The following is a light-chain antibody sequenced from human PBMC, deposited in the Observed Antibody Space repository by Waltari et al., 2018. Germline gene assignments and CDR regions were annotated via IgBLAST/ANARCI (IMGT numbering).Light chain of an antibody. V-gene: IGLV1-44*01. J-gene: IGLJ3*02. CDR2: EKS. CDR1: SSNLGKHT. Sequence: QSVLTQPPSASGTPGQRVTISCAGSSSNLGKHTVNWYQHLPGTAPKLLIYEKSHRPSGVPYRFSGSKSGTSASLAISGLQSEDEADYYCATWDYSLNGWVFGGGTKLTVL. CDR3: ATWDYSLNGWV.